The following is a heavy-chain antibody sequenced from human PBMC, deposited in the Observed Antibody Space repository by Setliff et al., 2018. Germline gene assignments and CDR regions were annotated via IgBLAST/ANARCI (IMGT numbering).Heavy chain of an antibody. CDR1: GDTFNTYT. V-gene: IGHV1-69*06. CDR2: IIPLLETV. D-gene: IGHD3-10*01. Sequence: SVKVSCKASGDTFNTYTLSWVRQAPGQGLEWMGGIIPLLETVKYAQKFQGRLTITADKSTSTGYMELSSLTSEDTAMYFCASIGPSNWGIRGYNWLDPWGRGTMVTVSS. CDR3: ASIGPSNWGIRGYNWLDP. J-gene: IGHJ5*01.